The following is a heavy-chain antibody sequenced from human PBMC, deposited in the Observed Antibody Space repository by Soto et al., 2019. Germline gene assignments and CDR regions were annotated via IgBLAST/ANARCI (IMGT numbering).Heavy chain of an antibody. CDR1: GGSVSSGSYY. V-gene: IGHV4-61*01. D-gene: IGHD3-9*01. Sequence: SETLSLTCTVSGGSVSSGSYYWSWIRQPPGKGLEWIGYIYYSGSTNYNPSLKSRVTISVDTSKNQFSLRLSSVTAADTAVYYCAGGQTYYDFLNDELGHYYYGMDVWGQGTTVTVSS. CDR3: AGGQTYYDFLNDELGHYYYGMDV. J-gene: IGHJ6*02. CDR2: IYYSGST.